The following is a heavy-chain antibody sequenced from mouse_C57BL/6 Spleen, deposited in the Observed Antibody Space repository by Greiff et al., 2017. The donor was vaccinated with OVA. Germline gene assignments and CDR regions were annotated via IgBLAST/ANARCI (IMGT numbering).Heavy chain of an antibody. J-gene: IGHJ3*01. CDR3: ARSLDSSGYEFAY. V-gene: IGHV1-81*01. Sequence: QVQLKESGAELARPGASVKLSCKASGYTFTSYGISWVKQRTGQGLEWIGEIYPRSGNTYYNEKFKGKATLTADKSSSTAYMELRSLTSEDSAVYFCARSLDSSGYEFAYWGQGTLVTVSA. CDR1: GYTFTSYG. D-gene: IGHD3-2*02. CDR2: IYPRSGNT.